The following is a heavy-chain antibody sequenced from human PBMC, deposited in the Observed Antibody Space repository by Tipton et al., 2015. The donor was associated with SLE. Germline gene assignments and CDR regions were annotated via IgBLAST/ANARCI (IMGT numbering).Heavy chain of an antibody. J-gene: IGHJ3*02. V-gene: IGHV4-39*07. Sequence: TLSLTCTVSGGSISSSSYYWGWIRQPPGKGLEWIGSIYYSGSTYYNPSLKSRVTISVDTSKNQFSLKLSSVTAADTAVYYCARGIQTKTFIAARQDAFDNWGQGTMVTVAS. CDR2: IYYSGST. D-gene: IGHD6-6*01. CDR3: ARGIQTKTFIAARQDAFDN. CDR1: GGSISSSSYY.